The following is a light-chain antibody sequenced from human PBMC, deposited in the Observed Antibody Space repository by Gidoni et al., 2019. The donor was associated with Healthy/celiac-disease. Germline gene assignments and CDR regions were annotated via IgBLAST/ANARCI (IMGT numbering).Light chain of an antibody. CDR3: AAWDDSLNGWV. CDR1: SSNIGRHT. Sequence: QSVLTQPPSASRTPGQRVTIACSGSSSNIGRHTVNGYQTPPGTAPNLLIYSNNQRPSGVPDRFSCSKSGTSASLAISGLQSEDEADYYCAAWDDSLNGWVFGGGTKLTVL. CDR2: SNN. J-gene: IGLJ3*02. V-gene: IGLV1-44*01.